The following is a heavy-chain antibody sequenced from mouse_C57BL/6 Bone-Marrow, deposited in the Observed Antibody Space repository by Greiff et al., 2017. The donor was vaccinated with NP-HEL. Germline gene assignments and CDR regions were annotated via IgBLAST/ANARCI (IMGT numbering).Heavy chain of an antibody. V-gene: IGHV5-16*01. CDR3: ARDPYYYGSSYWYFDV. CDR2: INYDGSST. D-gene: IGHD1-1*01. Sequence: EVQLVESEGGLVQPGSSMKLSCTASGFTFSDYYMAWVRQVPEKGLEWVANINYDGSSTYYLDSLKSRFIISRDNAKNILYLQMSSLKSDDTATYYCARDPYYYGSSYWYFDVWGTGTTVTVSS. CDR1: GFTFSDYY. J-gene: IGHJ1*03.